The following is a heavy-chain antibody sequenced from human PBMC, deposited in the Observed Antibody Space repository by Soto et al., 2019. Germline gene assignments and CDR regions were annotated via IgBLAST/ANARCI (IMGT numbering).Heavy chain of an antibody. CDR2: INHSGST. J-gene: IGHJ6*02. CDR3: ARAGITMVRGVMAFSYYYYGMDV. V-gene: IGHV4-34*01. D-gene: IGHD3-10*01. CDR1: GGSFSGYY. Sequence: SETLSLTCAVYGGSFSGYYWSWIRQPPGKGLEWIGEINHSGSTNYNPSLKSRVTISVDTSKNQFSLKLSSVTAADTAVYYCARAGITMVRGVMAFSYYYYGMDVWGQGTTVT.